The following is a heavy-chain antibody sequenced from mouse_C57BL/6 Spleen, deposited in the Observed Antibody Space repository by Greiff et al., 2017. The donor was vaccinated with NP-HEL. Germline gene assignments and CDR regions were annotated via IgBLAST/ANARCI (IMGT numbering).Heavy chain of an antibody. J-gene: IGHJ2*01. Sequence: QVQLKQPGTELVKPGASVKLSCKASGYTFTSYWMHWVKQRPGQGLEWIGNINPSNGGTNFNEKFKSEATLTVDKSSSTAYMQLSSLTSEDSAVYYCAREDFYGSKPFFDYWGQGTTLTVSS. V-gene: IGHV1-53*01. D-gene: IGHD1-1*01. CDR3: AREDFYGSKPFFDY. CDR2: INPSNGGT. CDR1: GYTFTSYW.